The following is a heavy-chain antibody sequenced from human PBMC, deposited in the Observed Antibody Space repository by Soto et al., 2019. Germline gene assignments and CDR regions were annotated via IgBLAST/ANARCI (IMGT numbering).Heavy chain of an antibody. D-gene: IGHD3-3*01. CDR3: VREVRGTTIFLGYYYMDV. CDR1: GGSFSDYY. Sequence: SETLSLTCAVYGGSFSDYYWSWIRQPPGKGLEWIGEINHSGSTNYNPSLKSRVTISVDTSKNQFSLKLSSVTAADTAVYYCVREVRGTTIFLGYYYMDVWGKGTTVTVSS. J-gene: IGHJ6*03. V-gene: IGHV4-34*01. CDR2: INHSGST.